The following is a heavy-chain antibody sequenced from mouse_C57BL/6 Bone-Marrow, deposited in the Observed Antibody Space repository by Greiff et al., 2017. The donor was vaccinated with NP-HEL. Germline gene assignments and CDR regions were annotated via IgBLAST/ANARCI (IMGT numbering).Heavy chain of an antibody. J-gene: IGHJ3*01. V-gene: IGHV5-4*01. CDR2: ISDGGSYT. Sequence: EVKVEESGGGLVKPGGSLKLSCAASGFTFSSYAMSWVRQTPEKRLEWVATISDGGSYTYYPDNVKGRFTISRDNAKNNLYLQMSHLKSEDTAMYYCARDGGFWFAYWGQGTLVTVSA. CDR3: ARDGGFWFAY. CDR1: GFTFSSYA.